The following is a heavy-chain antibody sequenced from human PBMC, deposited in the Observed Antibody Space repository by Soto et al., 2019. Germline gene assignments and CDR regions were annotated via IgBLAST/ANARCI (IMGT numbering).Heavy chain of an antibody. CDR1: GGSISSYD. Sequence: SVILCLSWTVSGGSISSYDWIWIRKPPGKGLEWIGYIYYSGSTNYNPSLKSRVTISVGTSKNEFSLQLSSVTAADTAVYYCARHSGLLWFGELLYDYYYYYMEIWGEGTTVTLSS. V-gene: IGHV4-59*08. CDR3: ARHSGLLWFGELLYDYYYYYMEI. D-gene: IGHD3-10*01. J-gene: IGHJ6*03. CDR2: IYYSGST.